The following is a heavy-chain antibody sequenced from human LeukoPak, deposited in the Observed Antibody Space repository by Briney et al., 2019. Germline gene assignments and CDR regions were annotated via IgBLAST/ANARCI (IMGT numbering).Heavy chain of an antibody. J-gene: IGHJ4*02. CDR1: GFTFDIYA. CDR3: ARDQVQHCSAGSCYVIDN. Sequence: GGSLRLSCAASGFTFDIYAMHWVSQAPAKGLEWVAVGSYNGSNKKYADSVKGRFTISTDNSHNTVHLQMSRLRVAASAVYYCARDQVQHCSAGSCYVIDNWGPGTLVAVSS. CDR2: GSYNGSNK. V-gene: IGHV3-30*04. D-gene: IGHD2-15*01.